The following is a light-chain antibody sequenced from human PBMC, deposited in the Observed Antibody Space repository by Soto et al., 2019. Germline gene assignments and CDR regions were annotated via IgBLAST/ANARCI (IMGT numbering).Light chain of an antibody. J-gene: IGKJ3*01. Sequence: DIQMTQSPSSLSASVGDRVTITCRASQSISSYLIWYQQKPGNAPKLLIYAASSLQSGVPSRFSGSGSGTDFSLTISSLQPEDFATYYCQQSYSTLIFTFGPGTKVDIK. CDR3: QQSYSTLIFT. V-gene: IGKV1-39*01. CDR1: QSISSY. CDR2: AAS.